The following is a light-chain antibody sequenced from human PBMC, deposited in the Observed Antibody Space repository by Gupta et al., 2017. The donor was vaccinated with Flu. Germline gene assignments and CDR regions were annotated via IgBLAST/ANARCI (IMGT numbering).Light chain of an antibody. CDR2: LIIDVSN. V-gene: IGLV4-69*01. J-gene: IGLJ2*01. CDR1: SGHSSYA. CDR3: QTEGTGTWWV. Sequence: QLVLTPSPSASASLGASVKLPCTLSSGHSSYALAWHQQPPEKAPRDVMKLIIDVSNSKGDGTPDRFSVSRSGAAPYPTISSLQAEDEADYYCQTEGTGTWWVFGGGTKLTVL.